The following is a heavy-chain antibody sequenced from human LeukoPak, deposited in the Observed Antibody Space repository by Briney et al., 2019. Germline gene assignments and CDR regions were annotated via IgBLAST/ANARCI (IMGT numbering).Heavy chain of an antibody. CDR3: AGSYSSSCFDY. Sequence: GGSLRLSCAASGFTFSSYSMNWVRQAPGKGLEWVSSISSSSYIYYADSVKGRFTISRDNAKNSLYLQMNSLRAEDTAVYYCAGSYSSSCFDYWGQGTLVTVSS. CDR1: GFTFSSYS. CDR2: ISSSSYI. J-gene: IGHJ4*02. V-gene: IGHV3-21*01. D-gene: IGHD6-6*01.